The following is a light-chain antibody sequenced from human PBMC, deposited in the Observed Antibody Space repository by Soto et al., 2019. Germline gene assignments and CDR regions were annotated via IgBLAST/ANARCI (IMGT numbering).Light chain of an antibody. V-gene: IGLV2-11*01. CDR2: DVS. J-gene: IGLJ1*01. CDR1: SSDVGGYNY. CDR3: CSYAGSYVYV. Sequence: QSALTQPRSVSGSPGQSVTISCTGTSSDVGGYNYVSWYHQHPGKAPKLMIYDVSKRPSGVPDRFSGSKSGNTASLTISGLQAEDEDDYYCCSYAGSYVYVFGTGTKLTVL.